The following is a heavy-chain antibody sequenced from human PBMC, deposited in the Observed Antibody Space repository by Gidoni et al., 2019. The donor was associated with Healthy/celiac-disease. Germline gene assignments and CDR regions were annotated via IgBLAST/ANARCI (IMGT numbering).Heavy chain of an antibody. D-gene: IGHD4-17*01. J-gene: IGHJ4*02. CDR1: GFTCSDYY. V-gene: IGHV3-11*05. Sequence: VQLVESGGGLVKPGGSLRLSCAASGFTCSDYYMSWIRQAPGKGLGWVSFISSSSSDTNYADSVKCRFTISRDNAKNSRYLQMNSLRAEDPAVYYCARDANYGEGYFDYWGQGTLVTVSS. CDR2: ISSSSSDT. CDR3: ARDANYGEGYFDY.